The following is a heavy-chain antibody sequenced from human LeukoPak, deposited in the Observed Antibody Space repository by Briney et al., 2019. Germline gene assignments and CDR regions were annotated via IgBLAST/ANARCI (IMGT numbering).Heavy chain of an antibody. Sequence: SETLSLTCTVSGGSLSSHYWSWIRQPPGNGLEWIGYIYYSGSTNYNPPLKSRVTMSVDTSKNQFSLKLSSVTAADTAVYYCARGDLAYCGGDCYSVWFDPWGQGTLVTVSS. CDR2: IYYSGST. J-gene: IGHJ5*02. V-gene: IGHV4-59*11. CDR3: ARGDLAYCGGDCYSVWFDP. CDR1: GGSLSSHY. D-gene: IGHD2-21*01.